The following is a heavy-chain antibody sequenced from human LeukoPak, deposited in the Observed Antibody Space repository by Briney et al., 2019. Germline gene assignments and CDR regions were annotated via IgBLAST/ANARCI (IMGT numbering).Heavy chain of an antibody. CDR2: IYHSGST. D-gene: IGHD5/OR15-5a*01. CDR1: GYSISSGYY. CDR3: ARLSVSLNAFDM. Sequence: PSETLSLTCTVSGYSISSGYYWGWIRQPPGKGLEWIGSIYHSGSTYYNVSLHSRLTISLDTSNNQFSLNLDSVTAADTAVFYCARLSVSLNAFDMWGQGTMVTVSS. V-gene: IGHV4-38-2*02. J-gene: IGHJ3*02.